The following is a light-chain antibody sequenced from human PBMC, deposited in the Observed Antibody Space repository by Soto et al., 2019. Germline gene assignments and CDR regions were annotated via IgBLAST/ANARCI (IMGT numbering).Light chain of an antibody. V-gene: IGKV3-11*01. CDR1: ENVRPF. Sequence: EVVLTQSPATLSLSPGELSTLSCRASENVRPFVDWYQQKPGPAPSLLIYGASNRATGIPARFSGSGSGTDFTLTISNLEPEDFAVYYCQQHSHWPPWTFGQGTRVEIQ. CDR2: GAS. CDR3: QQHSHWPPWT. J-gene: IGKJ1*01.